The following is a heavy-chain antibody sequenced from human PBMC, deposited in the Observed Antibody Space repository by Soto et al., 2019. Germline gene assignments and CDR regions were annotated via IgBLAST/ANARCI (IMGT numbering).Heavy chain of an antibody. Sequence: ASVKVSCKASGYTFTSYGISWVRQAPGQGLEWMGWISTYNGRTNSAQKLQGRVTMTTDTSTTTAYMELGSLRSDDTAVYYCARDLGGGSYYLDYWGQGTLVTVSS. D-gene: IGHD1-26*01. CDR2: ISTYNGRT. CDR1: GYTFTSYG. CDR3: ARDLGGGSYYLDY. V-gene: IGHV1-18*01. J-gene: IGHJ4*02.